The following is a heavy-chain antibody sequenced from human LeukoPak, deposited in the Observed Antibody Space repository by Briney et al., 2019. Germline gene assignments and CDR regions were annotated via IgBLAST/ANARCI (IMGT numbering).Heavy chain of an antibody. CDR1: GGSFSGYY. Sequence: SETLSLTCAVYGGSFSGYYWTWIRQPPGKGLEGIGEINHSGSTNYNPSLKSRVTISVDTSKNQFSLKLNSVTAADTAVYYCARGVYYDSSGYDYLGQGTLVTVSS. J-gene: IGHJ4*02. CDR2: INHSGST. CDR3: ARGVYYDSSGYDY. D-gene: IGHD3-22*01. V-gene: IGHV4-34*01.